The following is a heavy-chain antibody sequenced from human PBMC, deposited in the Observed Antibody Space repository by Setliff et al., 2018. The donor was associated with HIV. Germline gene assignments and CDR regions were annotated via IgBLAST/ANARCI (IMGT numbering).Heavy chain of an antibody. Sequence: SETLSLTCAVYGGSFSAYHWSWIRQTPGKGLEWLGEINHSGSTNYNASLKSRVTLSVDTSKKQFSLKLRSVTAADTAVYYCASLGYCSGVRCYQPSYYYYGLDVWGQGTTVTVSS. CDR2: INHSGST. J-gene: IGHJ6*02. CDR1: GGSFSAYH. V-gene: IGHV4-34*01. CDR3: ASLGYCSGVRCYQPSYYYYGLDV. D-gene: IGHD2-15*01.